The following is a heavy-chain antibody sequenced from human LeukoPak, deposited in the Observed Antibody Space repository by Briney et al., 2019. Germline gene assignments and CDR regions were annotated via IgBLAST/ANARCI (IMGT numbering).Heavy chain of an antibody. CDR3: AKVLWNEAGPIDN. J-gene: IGHJ4*02. V-gene: IGHV4-39*07. D-gene: IGHD1-1*01. CDR1: SGSISSNSYN. Sequence: PSETLSLTCTVSSGSISSNSYNWAWIRQPPGRGLEWIGIIPYTGTTYYHPSLKSRVTISIDTSNNQISLRLSSVTAADTAVYSCAKVLWNEAGPIDNWGQGTLVAVSS. CDR2: IPYTGTT.